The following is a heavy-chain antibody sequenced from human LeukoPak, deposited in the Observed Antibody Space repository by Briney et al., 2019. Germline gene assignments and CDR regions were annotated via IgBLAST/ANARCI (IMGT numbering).Heavy chain of an antibody. CDR1: GFTFSSYW. CDR3: ALNTYYYDSSGYY. Sequence: PGGSLRLSCAASGFTFSSYWMSWVRQAPGKGLEWVANIKQDGSEKYYVDSVKGRFTISRDNAKNSLYLQMNSLRAEDTAVYYCALNTYYYDSSGYYWGQGTLVTVSS. D-gene: IGHD3-22*01. V-gene: IGHV3-7*03. J-gene: IGHJ4*02. CDR2: IKQDGSEK.